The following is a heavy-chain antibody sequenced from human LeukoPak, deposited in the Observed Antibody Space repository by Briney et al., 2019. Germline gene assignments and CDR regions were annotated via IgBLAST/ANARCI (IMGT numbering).Heavy chain of an antibody. CDR1: GYTFTSYY. CDR3: ARERGGDCSSTSCLEGHWFDP. V-gene: IGHV1-46*01. D-gene: IGHD2-2*01. CDR2: INPSGGST. J-gene: IGHJ5*02. Sequence: GASVKVSCKASGYTFTSYYMHWVRQAPGQGLEWMGRINPSGGSTSYAQKFQGRVTMTRDTSTSTVYMELSSLRSEDTAVYYCARERGGDCSSTSCLEGHWFDPWGQGTLVTVSS.